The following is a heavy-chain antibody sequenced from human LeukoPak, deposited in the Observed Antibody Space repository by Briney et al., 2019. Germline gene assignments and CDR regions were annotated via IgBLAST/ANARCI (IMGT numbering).Heavy chain of an antibody. V-gene: IGHV3-23*01. CDR3: AKRDF. CDR2: ISGSGVTT. CDR1: GFSFSSYE. Sequence: GGSLRLSCAASGFSFSSYEMNWVCQAPGKGLEWVSSISGSGVTTYYAGSVKGRFTISRDNSKNTLFLQMNSLRADDTAIYYCAKRDFWGQGTLVTVSS. J-gene: IGHJ4*02.